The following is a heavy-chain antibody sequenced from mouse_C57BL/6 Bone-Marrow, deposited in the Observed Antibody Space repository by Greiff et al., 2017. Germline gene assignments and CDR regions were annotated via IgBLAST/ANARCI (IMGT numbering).Heavy chain of an antibody. CDR1: GFTFTDYY. D-gene: IGHD1-1*01. Sequence: EVQLQESGGGLVQPGGSLSLSCAASGFTFTDYYMSWVRQPPGKALEWLGFIRNKANGYTTEYSASVKGRFTISRDNSQSILYLQMNALRAEDSATYYCAIHYYGSRGGWYFDVWGTGTTVTVSS. CDR3: AIHYYGSRGGWYFDV. J-gene: IGHJ1*03. CDR2: IRNKANGYTT. V-gene: IGHV7-3*01.